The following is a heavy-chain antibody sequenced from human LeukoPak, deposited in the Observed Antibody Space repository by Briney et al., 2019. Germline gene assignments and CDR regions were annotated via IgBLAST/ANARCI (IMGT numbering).Heavy chain of an antibody. Sequence: GGSLRLSCAASGFTVSSNYMSWVRQAPGKGLEWVSFISYDGTNGDYADSVKGRFTISRDNSKNTLYLQMNSLRAEDTALYYCAKQDCGGDCYPVNWGQGTLVTVSS. CDR3: AKQDCGGDCYPVN. D-gene: IGHD2-21*02. V-gene: IGHV3-30*18. CDR2: ISYDGTNG. CDR1: GFTVSSNY. J-gene: IGHJ4*02.